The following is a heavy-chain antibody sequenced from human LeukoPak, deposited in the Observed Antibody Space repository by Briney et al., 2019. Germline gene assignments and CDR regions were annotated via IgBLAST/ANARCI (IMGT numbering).Heavy chain of an antibody. D-gene: IGHD4-17*01. J-gene: IGHJ4*02. CDR1: GFTFSSYA. V-gene: IGHV3-23*01. Sequence: GGSLRLSCAASGFTFSSYAMSWVRQAPGKGLEWVSAISGSSASTYNAGSVKGRFTISRDNSKNTLYLQMNSLRAEDTAVYYCAKGYGDYGEFDYWGQGTLVTVSS. CDR3: AKGYGDYGEFDY. CDR2: ISGSSAST.